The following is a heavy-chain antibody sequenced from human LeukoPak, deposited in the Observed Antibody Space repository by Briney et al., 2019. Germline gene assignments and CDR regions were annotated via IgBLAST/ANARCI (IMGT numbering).Heavy chain of an antibody. D-gene: IGHD3-3*01. CDR3: ARRVVPTVLWFDP. J-gene: IGHJ5*02. Sequence: ASVKVSCKASGYTFTGYYMHWVRQAPGQGLEWMGWISAYNGNTNYAQKLQGRVTMTTDTSTSTAYMELRSLRSDDTAVYYCARRVVPTVLWFDPWGQGTLVTVSS. CDR1: GYTFTGYY. CDR2: ISAYNGNT. V-gene: IGHV1-18*04.